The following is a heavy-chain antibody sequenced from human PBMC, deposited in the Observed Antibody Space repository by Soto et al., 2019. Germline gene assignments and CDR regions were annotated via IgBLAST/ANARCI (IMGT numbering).Heavy chain of an antibody. V-gene: IGHV3-30*18. Sequence: XXSLSLSFAASGFTFSDYAMHWVRQPPGKGLEWVAVVSHDGRNTHYADSVKGRFTISRDSSKNTVSLEMTSLRAEDTAVYYWAKGGRQWLVTSDFNYWGQGALVTVS. CDR3: AKGGRQWLVTSDFNY. CDR1: GFTFSDYA. CDR2: VSHDGRNT. J-gene: IGHJ4*02. D-gene: IGHD6-19*01.